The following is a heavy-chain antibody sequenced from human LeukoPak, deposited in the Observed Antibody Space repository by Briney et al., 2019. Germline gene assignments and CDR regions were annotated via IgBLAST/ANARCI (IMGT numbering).Heavy chain of an antibody. CDR1: GYTFTGYY. CDR2: INPNSGGT. V-gene: IGHV1-2*02. D-gene: IGHD2/OR15-2a*01. CDR3: ARDREYLYYYYGMDV. J-gene: IGHJ6*02. Sequence: ASVKVSCKASGYTFTGYYMHWVRQAPGQGLGWMGWINPNSGGTNYAQKFQGRVTMTRDTSISTAYIELSRLRSDDTAVYYCARDREYLYYYYGMDVWGQGTTVTVSS.